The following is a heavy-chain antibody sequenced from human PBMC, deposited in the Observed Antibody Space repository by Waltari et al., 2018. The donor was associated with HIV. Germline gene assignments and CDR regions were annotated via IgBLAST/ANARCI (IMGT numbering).Heavy chain of an antibody. CDR1: GFTFSSYS. Sequence: EVQLVESGGGLVQPGGSLRLSCAASGFTFSSYSMNWVRPAPGKGLEWVSYISSSSSTIYYADSVKGRFTISRDNAKNSLYLQMNSLRAEDTAVYYCARGPTIFGVVVDYWGQGTLVTVSS. V-gene: IGHV3-48*01. J-gene: IGHJ4*02. D-gene: IGHD3-3*01. CDR3: ARGPTIFGVVVDY. CDR2: ISSSSSTI.